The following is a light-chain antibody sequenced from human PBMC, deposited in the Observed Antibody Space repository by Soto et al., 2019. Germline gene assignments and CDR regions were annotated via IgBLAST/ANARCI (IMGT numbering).Light chain of an antibody. Sequence: EIVLTQSPGTLSLSPGERATLSCRASQSVSSSYLAWYQQKPGQAPRFLIYGASSRATGIPDRFSGSGSGTDFTLTISRLEPEDFALYYCQHYAHNSPITFGQGTRLKIK. CDR1: QSVSSSY. CDR2: GAS. CDR3: QHYAHNSPIT. J-gene: IGKJ5*01. V-gene: IGKV3-20*01.